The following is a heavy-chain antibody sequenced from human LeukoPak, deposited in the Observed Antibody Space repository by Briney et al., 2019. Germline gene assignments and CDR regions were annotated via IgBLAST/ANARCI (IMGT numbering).Heavy chain of an antibody. CDR1: RFTFTDYG. J-gene: IGHJ4*02. Sequence: PGRSLRLSCAASRFTFTDYGMHWVRQPPGKGLEWVALIWYDGSGKYYADSVKGRFTISRDNSKNTLYLQMISLRAEDTAVYYCATLYASGSLWGPFDYWGQGILVTVSS. D-gene: IGHD3-10*01. CDR2: IWYDGSGK. CDR3: ATLYASGSLWGPFDY. V-gene: IGHV3-33*03.